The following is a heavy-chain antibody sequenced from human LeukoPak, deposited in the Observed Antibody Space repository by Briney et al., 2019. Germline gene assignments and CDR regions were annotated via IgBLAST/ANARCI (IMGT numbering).Heavy chain of an antibody. V-gene: IGHV4-38-2*02. CDR1: GYSIRSGYY. J-gene: IGHJ4*02. CDR2: SYHSGST. D-gene: IGHD6-19*01. Sequence: SETLSLTCTISGYSIRSGYYWGWIRPPPGKGLGWIGSSYHSGSTYYNQSLKSRVTISLDTSENQFTLKLSSVTAADTAVYDCARDLYRSGWGYFDYWGQGTLVTVSS. CDR3: ARDLYRSGWGYFDY.